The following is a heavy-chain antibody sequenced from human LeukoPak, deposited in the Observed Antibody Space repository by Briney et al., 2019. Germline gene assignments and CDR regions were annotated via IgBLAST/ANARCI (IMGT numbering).Heavy chain of an antibody. V-gene: IGHV3-74*03. D-gene: IGHD6-13*01. CDR2: IKSDGSST. Sequence: GGSLRLSCAASGFTFSSYWLHWVRQAPGKGLVWVSCIKSDGSSTTYADSVKGRFTISRDNAKNTLHLQMNSLRAEDTAVYYCARDSSSWYYDYWGQGTLVAVSS. CDR3: ARDSSSWYYDY. J-gene: IGHJ4*02. CDR1: GFTFSSYW.